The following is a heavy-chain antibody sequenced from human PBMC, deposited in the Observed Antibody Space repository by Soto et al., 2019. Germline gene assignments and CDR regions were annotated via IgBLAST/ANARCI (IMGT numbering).Heavy chain of an antibody. CDR3: ARDPYTIGWRHDAFDI. V-gene: IGHV1-3*01. Sequence: ASVKVSCKASGDTFTTSAIHWVRQAPGQRLEWMGWINVGNGNAKYSQKFPGRVTITRDTSASAAYRELRSRRSEDTAVYYCARDPYTIGWRHDAFDIGGQGTLVTV. CDR1: GDTFTTSA. CDR2: INVGNGNA. J-gene: IGHJ3*02. D-gene: IGHD6-19*01.